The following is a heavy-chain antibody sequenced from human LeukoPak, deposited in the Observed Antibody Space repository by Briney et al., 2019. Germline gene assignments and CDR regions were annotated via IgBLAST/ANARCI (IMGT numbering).Heavy chain of an antibody. Sequence: SETLSLTCTVSGGSISGYYGSWIRQPPGKTLEWIAHIHYTGRTTYNPSLHSRVTMSLDTSRNQFFLKLNSVSATDTAVYYCARHKDGGSWPLDYWGQGTLVTVSS. D-gene: IGHD1-26*01. J-gene: IGHJ4*02. CDR1: GGSISGYY. CDR3: ARHKDGGSWPLDY. CDR2: IHYTGRT. V-gene: IGHV4-59*08.